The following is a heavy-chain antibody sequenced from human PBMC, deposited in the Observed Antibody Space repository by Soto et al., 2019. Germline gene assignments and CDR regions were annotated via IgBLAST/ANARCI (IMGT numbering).Heavy chain of an antibody. Sequence: GGSLRLSCAASGFTFSSYWMSWVRQAPGKGLEWVANIKQDGSEKYYVDSVKGRFTISRDNAKNSLYLQMNSLRAEDTAVYYCARGGRDGYNIPPLPFDYWGQGTLVTVSS. CDR3: ARGGRDGYNIPPLPFDY. V-gene: IGHV3-7*03. J-gene: IGHJ4*02. D-gene: IGHD3-16*01. CDR1: GFTFSSYW. CDR2: IKQDGSEK.